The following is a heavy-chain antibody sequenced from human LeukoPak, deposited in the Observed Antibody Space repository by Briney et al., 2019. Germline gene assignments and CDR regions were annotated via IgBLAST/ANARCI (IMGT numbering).Heavy chain of an antibody. D-gene: IGHD3-10*01. CDR3: VRVALYYYDSESYYFFEH. CDR1: GFTIFNYW. J-gene: IGHJ4*02. CDR2: INLDGSQK. V-gene: IGHV3-7*01. Sequence: GGSLRLSCATSGFTIFNYWMSWVRQAPGKGLEWVANINLDGSQKYYVDSVKGRFTISRDNAKNSLYLQMNTLRVEGTAIYYCVRVALYYYDSESYYFFEHWGQGTPVTASS.